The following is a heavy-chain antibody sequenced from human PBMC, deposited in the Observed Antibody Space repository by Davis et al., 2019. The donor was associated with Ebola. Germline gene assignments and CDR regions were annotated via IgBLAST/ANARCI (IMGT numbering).Heavy chain of an antibody. Sequence: SGPTLVKPPQTLTLTCPFSGFSFTTPGEAVGWIRQPPRNALEWPALIYWDDDKRYNPSLESRPTITKDSSKNQVVLTVTNVDPVDTATYYCVHTRGYRDHGMDGWGQGTPVIVSS. J-gene: IGHJ6*02. V-gene: IGHV2-5*02. CDR3: VHTRGYRDHGMDG. CDR1: GFSFTTPGEA. D-gene: IGHD1-14*01. CDR2: IYWDDDK.